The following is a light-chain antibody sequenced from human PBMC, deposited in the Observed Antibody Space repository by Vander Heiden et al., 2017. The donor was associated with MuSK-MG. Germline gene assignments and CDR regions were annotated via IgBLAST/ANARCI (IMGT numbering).Light chain of an antibody. CDR2: KAS. CDR1: QSISSW. CDR3: QQNKSYSPWT. J-gene: IGKJ1*01. V-gene: IGKV1-5*03. Sequence: DIQMTQSPSTLSASVGDRVTITCRASQSISSWLAWYQQKPGKAPKLLIYKASSLESGVPSRFSGSGYGTEFTLTISSRQPDDFASYYCQQNKSYSPWTFGQGTKVEIK.